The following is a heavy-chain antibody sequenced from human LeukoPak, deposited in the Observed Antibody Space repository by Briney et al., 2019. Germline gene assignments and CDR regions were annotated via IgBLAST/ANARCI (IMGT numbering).Heavy chain of an antibody. CDR1: GFTFNTHG. CDR2: VEHDGTK. J-gene: IGHJ5*02. Sequence: GGSLRLSCATSGFTFNTHGMHWVRQAPGKGPEWVAFVEHDGTKKYLDSVKGRFTISRDNSESALYLQMNSLRAEDTAVYYCVRGGASTWSWGQGTLVTVSS. V-gene: IGHV3-33*05. D-gene: IGHD2-15*01. CDR3: VRGGASTWS.